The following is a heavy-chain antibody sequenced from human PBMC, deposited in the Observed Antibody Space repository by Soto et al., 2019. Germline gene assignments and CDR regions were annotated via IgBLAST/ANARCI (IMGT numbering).Heavy chain of an antibody. Sequence: SETLSLTSTGSGGSSSSYFWSWIRQPPGKGLEWIGYIYYTGSTNYNPSLKSRVTISVDTSKNQFSLQLSSVTAADTAVYYCANFKWYFDLWGRGTLVTVS. CDR3: ANFKWYFDL. CDR2: IYYTGST. J-gene: IGHJ2*01. V-gene: IGHV4-59*01. CDR1: GGSSSSYF.